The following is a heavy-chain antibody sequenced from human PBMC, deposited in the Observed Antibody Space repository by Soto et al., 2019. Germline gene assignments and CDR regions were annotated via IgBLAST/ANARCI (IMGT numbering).Heavy chain of an antibody. Sequence: GASVKVSCKASGYTFTSCDINWVRQATGQGLEWMGWMNPNSGNTGYAQKFQGRVTMTRNTSISTAYMELSSLRSEDTAVYYCARLAEYDFWSGYRDYWGQGTLVTVSS. CDR1: GYTFTSCD. CDR3: ARLAEYDFWSGYRDY. V-gene: IGHV1-8*01. D-gene: IGHD3-3*01. J-gene: IGHJ4*02. CDR2: MNPNSGNT.